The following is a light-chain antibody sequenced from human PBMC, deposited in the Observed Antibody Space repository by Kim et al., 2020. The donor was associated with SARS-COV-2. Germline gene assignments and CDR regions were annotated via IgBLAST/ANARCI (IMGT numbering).Light chain of an antibody. Sequence: QLVLTQSPSASASLGASVKLTCTLSSGHSSYAIAWHQQQPEKGPRYLMKLNSDVSHSKGDGIPDRFSGSSSGAERYLTISSLQSEDEADYYCQTWGTGTVVFGGGTQLTVL. CDR1: SGHSSYA. J-gene: IGLJ2*01. V-gene: IGLV4-69*01. CDR2: LNSDVSH. CDR3: QTWGTGTVV.